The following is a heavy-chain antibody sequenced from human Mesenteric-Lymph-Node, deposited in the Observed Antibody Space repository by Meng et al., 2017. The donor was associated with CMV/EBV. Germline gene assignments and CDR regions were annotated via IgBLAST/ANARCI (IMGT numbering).Heavy chain of an antibody. CDR1: GFIFSTYS. CDR2: ISSSSSFI. Sequence: GESLKISCAASGFIFSTYSMNWVRQAPGKGLEWVSSISSSSSFIYYADSVKGRFTISRDNAKNSLYLQMNSLRAEDTAVYYCAKDQFEVLQVRGLDYWGQGTLVTVSS. J-gene: IGHJ4*02. V-gene: IGHV3-21*01. CDR3: AKDQFEVLQVRGLDY. D-gene: IGHD3-10*01.